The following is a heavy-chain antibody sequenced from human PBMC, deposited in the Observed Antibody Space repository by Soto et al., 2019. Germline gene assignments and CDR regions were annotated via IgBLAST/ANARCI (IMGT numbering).Heavy chain of an antibody. CDR1: GFTFSSYS. CDR2: ISSSSSYI. V-gene: IGHV3-21*01. J-gene: IGHJ4*02. Sequence: GGSLRLSCAASGFTFSSYSMNWVRQAPGKGLEWVSSISSSSSYIYYADSVKGRFTISRDNAKNSLYLQMNSLRAEDTAVYYCARDQSGLLDAELDYWGQGTLVTVSS. CDR3: ARDQSGLLDAELDY. D-gene: IGHD1-7*01.